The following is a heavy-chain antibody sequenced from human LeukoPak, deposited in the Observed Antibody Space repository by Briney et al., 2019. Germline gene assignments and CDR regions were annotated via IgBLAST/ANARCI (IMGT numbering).Heavy chain of an antibody. CDR3: ARDSLGLDAFDI. Sequence: SETLSLTCTVSGGSISSYYWSWIRQPPGKGREWIGYIYYSGSTNYNPSLKSRVTISVDTSKNQFSLKLSSVTAADTAVYYCARDSLGLDAFDIWGQGTMVTVSS. CDR1: GGSISSYY. J-gene: IGHJ3*02. CDR2: IYYSGST. V-gene: IGHV4-59*01. D-gene: IGHD7-27*01.